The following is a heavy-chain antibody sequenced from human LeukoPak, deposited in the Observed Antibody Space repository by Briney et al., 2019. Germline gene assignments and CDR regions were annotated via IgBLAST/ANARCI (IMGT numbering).Heavy chain of an antibody. CDR3: ARGVSWLGDYYYMDV. D-gene: IGHD3-10*01. CDR2: IYSGGST. J-gene: IGHJ6*03. Sequence: GGSLRLSCAASGSTFSDYYMSWIRQAPGKGLEWVSVIYSGGSTYYADSVKGRFTISRDNSKNTLYLQMNSLRAEDTAVYYCARGVSWLGDYYYMDVWGKGTTVTISS. CDR1: GSTFSDYY. V-gene: IGHV3-66*01.